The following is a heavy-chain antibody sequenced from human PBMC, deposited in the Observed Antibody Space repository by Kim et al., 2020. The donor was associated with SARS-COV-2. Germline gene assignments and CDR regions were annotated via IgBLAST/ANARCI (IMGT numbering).Heavy chain of an antibody. CDR3: AREGGVKAAADY. V-gene: IGHV3-7*03. Sequence: YYGDSVKGRFTISRENAKNSLYLQMNSLRAEDTAVYYCAREGGVKAAADYWGQGTLVTVSS. J-gene: IGHJ4*02. D-gene: IGHD6-13*01.